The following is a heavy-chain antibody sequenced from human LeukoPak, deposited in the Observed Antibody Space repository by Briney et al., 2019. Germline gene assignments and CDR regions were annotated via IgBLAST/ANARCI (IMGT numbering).Heavy chain of an antibody. Sequence: PSETLSLTCTVSGGSISSSSHYWGWIRQPPGKGLEWIGEINHSGSTNYNPSLKSRVTISVDTSKNQFSLKLRSVTAADTAVYYCARGVYAIRDFDYWGQGTLVTVSS. CDR3: ARGVYAIRDFDY. D-gene: IGHD2-8*01. V-gene: IGHV4-39*07. CDR2: INHSGST. J-gene: IGHJ4*02. CDR1: GGSISSSSHY.